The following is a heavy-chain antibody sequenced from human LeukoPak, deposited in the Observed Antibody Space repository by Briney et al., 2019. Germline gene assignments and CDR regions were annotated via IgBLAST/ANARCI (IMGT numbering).Heavy chain of an antibody. CDR2: INPNSGGT. V-gene: IGHV1-2*02. D-gene: IGHD6-13*01. CDR1: GYTFTGYY. Sequence: ASVKVSCKASGYTFTGYYMHWVRQAPGQGLEWMGWINPNSGGTNYAQKFQGRVTITADESTSTAYMELSSLRSEDTAVYYCARGCSSSWFCWFDPWGQGTLVTVSS. CDR3: ARGCSSSWFCWFDP. J-gene: IGHJ5*02.